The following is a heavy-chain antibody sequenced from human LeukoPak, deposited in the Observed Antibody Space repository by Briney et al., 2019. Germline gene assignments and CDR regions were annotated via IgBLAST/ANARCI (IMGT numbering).Heavy chain of an antibody. J-gene: IGHJ4*02. D-gene: IGHD1-26*01. CDR1: GGSISSYY. CDR3: ARGSRGSHRGVFDY. Sequence: SETLSLTCTVSGGSISSYYWSWIRQPPGKGLEWIGYIYTSGSTNYNPSLKSRVTISVDTSKNQFSLKLSSVTAADTAVYYCARGSRGSHRGVFDYWGQGTLVTVSS. V-gene: IGHV4-4*09. CDR2: IYTSGST.